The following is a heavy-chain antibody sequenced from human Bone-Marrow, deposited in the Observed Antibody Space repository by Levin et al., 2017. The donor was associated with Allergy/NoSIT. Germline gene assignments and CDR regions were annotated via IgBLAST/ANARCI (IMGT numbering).Heavy chain of an antibody. CDR2: IYYSGST. V-gene: IGHV4-59*01. J-gene: IGHJ6*03. CDR1: GGSISSYY. CDR3: ARVTYYDILTGYYPTRKYYYYMDV. Sequence: GSLRLSCTVSGGSISSYYWSWIRQPPGKGLEWIGYIYYSGSTNYNPSLKSRVTISVDTSKNQFSLKLSSVTAADTAVYYCARVTYYDILTGYYPTRKYYYYMDVWGKGTTVTVSS. D-gene: IGHD3-9*01.